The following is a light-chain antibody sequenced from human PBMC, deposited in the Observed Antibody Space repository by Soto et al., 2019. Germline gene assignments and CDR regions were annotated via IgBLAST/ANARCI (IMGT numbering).Light chain of an antibody. CDR1: QGIGSN. CDR3: QQYNKWPPST. V-gene: IGKV3-15*01. Sequence: EIVLTQSQAILSVSPGGSATLSCRASQGIGSNLAWYQQKPGQAPRLLIYDAFTRATGIPDRFSGSGSGTEFSLTINCRQSEEYAVYYCQQYNKWPPSTFGQGTRLEIK. CDR2: DAF. J-gene: IGKJ5*01.